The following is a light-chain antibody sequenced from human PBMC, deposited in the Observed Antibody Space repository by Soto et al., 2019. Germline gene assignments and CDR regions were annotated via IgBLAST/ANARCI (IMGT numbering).Light chain of an antibody. Sequence: DIQLTQSPSFLSASVGDRVTITCRASQDISYYLAWYQQKPGKAPQLLIYGASTLQSGVPSRFSGSGSGTDFTLTISRLEPEDFALYYCQQYGSSAPITFGQGTRLEIK. CDR2: GAS. V-gene: IGKV1-9*01. CDR1: QDISYY. CDR3: QQYGSSAPIT. J-gene: IGKJ5*01.